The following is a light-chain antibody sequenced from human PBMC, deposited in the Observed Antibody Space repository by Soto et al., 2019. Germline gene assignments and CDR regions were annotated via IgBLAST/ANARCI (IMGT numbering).Light chain of an antibody. CDR2: SNN. J-gene: IGLJ2*01. Sequence: QSVLTQPPSASGTPGQRVTISCSGSSSNIGSNTVNWYQQLQGTAPKLLIYSNNQRPSGVPDRFSGSKSGTSASLAISGLQSEDGADYYCAAWDDSLNGPVFGGGTKLTVL. CDR3: AAWDDSLNGPV. CDR1: SSNIGSNT. V-gene: IGLV1-44*01.